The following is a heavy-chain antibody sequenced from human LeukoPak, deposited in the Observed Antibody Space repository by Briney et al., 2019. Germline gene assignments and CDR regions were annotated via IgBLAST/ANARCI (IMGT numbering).Heavy chain of an antibody. CDR2: ISGSGGST. J-gene: IGHJ6*02. CDR3: AKSTYRPDYYYYGMDV. Sequence: PGGSLRLSCAASGFTFSSYAMSWVRQAPGKGLEWVSAISGSGGSTYYADSVKGRFTISRDNSKNTLYLQMNSLRAEDTAVYYCAKSTYRPDYYYYGMDVWGQGTTVTVSS. V-gene: IGHV3-23*01. D-gene: IGHD3-16*02. CDR1: GFTFSSYA.